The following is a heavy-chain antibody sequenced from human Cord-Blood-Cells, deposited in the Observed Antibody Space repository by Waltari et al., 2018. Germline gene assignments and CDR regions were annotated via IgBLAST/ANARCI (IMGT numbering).Heavy chain of an antibody. CDR1: GYSISSGYY. D-gene: IGHD3-10*01. CDR2: IYHSGST. J-gene: IGHJ6*02. CDR3: ASGPRFGELYYYYYGMDV. V-gene: IGHV4-38-2*01. Sequence: QVQLQESGPGLVKPSETLSLTCAVSGYSISSGYYWGWIRQPPVKGLEWIGSIYHSGSTYYNPSLKSRVTISVDTSKNQFSLKLSSVTAADTAVYYCASGPRFGELYYYYYGMDVWGQGTTVTVSS.